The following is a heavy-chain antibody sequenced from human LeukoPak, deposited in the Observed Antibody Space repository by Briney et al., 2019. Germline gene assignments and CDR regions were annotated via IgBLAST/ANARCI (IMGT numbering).Heavy chain of an antibody. CDR2: IYTSGST. CDR3: AVGATEGFFDY. V-gene: IGHV4-4*09. Sequence: PSETLSLTCTVSGGSISSYYWSWIRQPPGKGLEWIGYIYTSGSTNYNPSLKSRVTISVDTSKNQFSLKLSSVTAADTAVYYCAVGATEGFFDYWGQGTLVTVSS. D-gene: IGHD1-26*01. CDR1: GGSISSYY. J-gene: IGHJ4*02.